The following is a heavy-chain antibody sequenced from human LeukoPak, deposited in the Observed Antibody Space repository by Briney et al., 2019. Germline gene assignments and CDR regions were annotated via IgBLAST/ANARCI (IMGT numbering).Heavy chain of an antibody. V-gene: IGHV1-69*13. CDR3: ARQGSIAVAADY. CDR1: GGTFSSYA. CDR2: IIPIFGTA. D-gene: IGHD6-19*01. J-gene: IGHJ4*02. Sequence: SVKVSCKASGGTFSSYAISWVRQAPGQGLEWMGGIIPIFGTANYAQKFQGRVTITADESTSTAYMELSSLRSEDTAVYYCARQGSIAVAADYWGQGTLVTVSS.